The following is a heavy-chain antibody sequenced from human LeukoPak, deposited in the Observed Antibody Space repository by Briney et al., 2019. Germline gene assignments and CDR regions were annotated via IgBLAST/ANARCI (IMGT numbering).Heavy chain of an antibody. J-gene: IGHJ4*02. CDR2: TNEGGSGK. Sequence: PGGSLRLSCAASGFVFSSYWMTWVHQAPGKGLEWVASTNEGGSGKYYVDSVKGRFTISRDNAQKSLYLEMHSLRVEDTAVYYCARAVTSTEGYWGQGTLVTVSS. V-gene: IGHV3-7*03. CDR1: GFVFSSYW. CDR3: ARAVTSTEGY.